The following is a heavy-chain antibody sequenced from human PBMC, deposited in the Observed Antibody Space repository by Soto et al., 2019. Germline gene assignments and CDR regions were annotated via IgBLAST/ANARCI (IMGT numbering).Heavy chain of an antibody. Sequence: SETLSLTCTVSGAYISSGGYYYSWIRQHPGRGLEWIGYIYYSGSTYYNPSLKSRVTISVDTSKNQFSLKLSSVTAADTAVYYCARDLRRYYDSSDRGEIWGQGTMVTVSS. J-gene: IGHJ3*02. CDR1: GAYISSGGYY. D-gene: IGHD3-22*01. V-gene: IGHV4-30-4*08. CDR2: IYYSGST. CDR3: ARDLRRYYDSSDRGEI.